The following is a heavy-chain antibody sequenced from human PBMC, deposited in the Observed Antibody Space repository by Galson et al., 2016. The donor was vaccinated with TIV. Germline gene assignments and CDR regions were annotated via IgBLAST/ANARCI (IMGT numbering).Heavy chain of an antibody. Sequence: SVKVSCKASGYTFTGFYIHWIRQAPGQGLEWMGWLNPDSGDTDYAQNFQGRVTMTRDTSIRTAYMELSGLMSVDTAVYYCARRNWGNWLDPWGQGTLVTVSS. CDR1: GYTFTGFY. CDR2: LNPDSGDT. D-gene: IGHD3-16*01. CDR3: ARRNWGNWLDP. J-gene: IGHJ5*02. V-gene: IGHV1-2*02.